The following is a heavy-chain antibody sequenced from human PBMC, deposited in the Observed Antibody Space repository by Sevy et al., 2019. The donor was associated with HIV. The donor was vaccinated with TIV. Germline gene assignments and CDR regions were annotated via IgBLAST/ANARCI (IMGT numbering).Heavy chain of an antibody. D-gene: IGHD1-26*01. Sequence: SETLTLTCTVSGGSITSLYWNWIRQPPGKGLEWIANIYYNGHINYNPSLKSRVTLSLDPSKNQFSLRLSSVTAADTAMYYCAGENAWGRGYSWGQGTLVTVSS. CDR2: IYYNGHI. J-gene: IGHJ4*02. V-gene: IGHV4-59*08. CDR1: GGSITSLY. CDR3: AGENAWGRGYS.